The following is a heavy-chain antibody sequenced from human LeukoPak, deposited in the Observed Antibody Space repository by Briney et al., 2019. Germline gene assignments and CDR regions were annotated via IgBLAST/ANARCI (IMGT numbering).Heavy chain of an antibody. CDR1: GFTFSDHY. CDR3: ARSSSTSSYGMDV. Sequence: PGGSLRLSCAASGFTFSDHYMDWVRQAPGKGLEWVVRIRNKANSYTTQYAASVKGRFTISRDDSKNSLYLHMNSLKTEDTAVYYCARSSSTSSYGMDVWGQGTTVTVSS. V-gene: IGHV3-72*01. D-gene: IGHD2-2*01. J-gene: IGHJ6*02. CDR2: IRNKANSYTT.